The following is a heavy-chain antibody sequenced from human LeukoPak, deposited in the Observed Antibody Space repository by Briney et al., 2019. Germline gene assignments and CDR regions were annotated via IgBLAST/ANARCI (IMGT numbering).Heavy chain of an antibody. CDR3: ARIGRDIVVVPAAIPYYYYYGMDV. CDR2: INHSGST. Sequence: SETLSLTCTVSGGSISSYYWSWIRQPPGKGLEWIGEINHSGSTNYNPSLKSRVTISVDTSKNQFSLKLSSVTAADTAVYYCARIGRDIVVVPAAIPYYYYYGMDVWGQGTTVTVSS. J-gene: IGHJ6*02. V-gene: IGHV4-34*01. CDR1: GGSISSYY. D-gene: IGHD2-2*02.